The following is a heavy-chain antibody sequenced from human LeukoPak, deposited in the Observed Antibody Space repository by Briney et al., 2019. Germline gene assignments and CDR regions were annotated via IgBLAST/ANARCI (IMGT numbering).Heavy chain of an antibody. J-gene: IGHJ3*02. CDR1: GYSFTNYW. V-gene: IGHV5-51*01. CDR3: ARRELYYYDSSGYYYRSPNAFDI. D-gene: IGHD3-22*01. Sequence: GESLKISCKGSGYSFTNYWIGWVRQMPGKGLEWMGIIYPGDSDTRYSPSFQGQVTISADKSISTAYLQWSSLKASDTAMYYCARRELYYYDSSGYYYRSPNAFDIWGQGTMVTVSS. CDR2: IYPGDSDT.